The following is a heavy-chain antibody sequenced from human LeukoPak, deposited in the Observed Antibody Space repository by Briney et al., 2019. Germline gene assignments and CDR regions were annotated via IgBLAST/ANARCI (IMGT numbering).Heavy chain of an antibody. CDR1: GLTFSIYA. J-gene: IGHJ3*02. CDR2: IYSGGST. D-gene: IGHD5-12*01. CDR3: ARDLGYSAYATVRGNDVEI. V-gene: IGHV3-66*01. Sequence: GGSLRLSCAASGLTFSIYAMSWVRQAPGKGLEWVSIIYSGGSTYYADSVKGRFTISRDISQNTVYLQMNSLRAEDTAVYYCARDLGYSAYATVRGNDVEIWGQGTMVTVSS.